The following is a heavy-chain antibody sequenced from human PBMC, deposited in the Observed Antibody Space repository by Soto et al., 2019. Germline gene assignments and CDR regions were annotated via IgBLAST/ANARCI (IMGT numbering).Heavy chain of an antibody. V-gene: IGHV4-39*01. J-gene: IGHJ4*02. CDR1: GGSISSSSYY. CDR2: IYYSGST. CDR3: ARHSGHIFFDY. D-gene: IGHD5-12*01. Sequence: AETLSLTCTVSGGSISSSSYYWGWIRQPPGKGLEWIGSIYYSGSTYYNPSLKSRVTISVDTSKNQFSLKLSSVTAADTAVYYCARHSGHIFFDYWGQGTLVTVSS.